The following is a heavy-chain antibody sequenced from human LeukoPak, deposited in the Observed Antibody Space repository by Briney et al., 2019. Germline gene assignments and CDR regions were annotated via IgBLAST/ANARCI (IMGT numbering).Heavy chain of an antibody. V-gene: IGHV4-38-2*01. Sequence: PSETLSLTCAVSGYSISSGYYWGWIRQPPGKGLEWIGSIYHSGSTYYNPSLKSRVTISVDTSKNQFSLKLSSVTAADTAVYYCARHLHSGQWLVPTLFDYWGQGTLVTVSS. CDR3: ARHLHSGQWLVPTLFDY. J-gene: IGHJ4*02. CDR1: GYSISSGYY. D-gene: IGHD6-19*01. CDR2: IYHSGST.